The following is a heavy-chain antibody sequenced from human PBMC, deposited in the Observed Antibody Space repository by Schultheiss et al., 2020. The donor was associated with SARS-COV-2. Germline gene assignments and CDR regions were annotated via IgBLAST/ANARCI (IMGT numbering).Heavy chain of an antibody. V-gene: IGHV4-34*01. D-gene: IGHD6-19*01. Sequence: SETLSLTCAVYGGSFSGYYWSWIRQPPGKGLEWIGEINRSGSTNYNPSLKSRVTISVDTSKNQFSLQLNSVTPEDTAVYYCARGISSIAVAGTYWFDPWGQGILVTVSS. CDR1: GGSFSGYY. CDR3: ARGISSIAVAGTYWFDP. J-gene: IGHJ5*02. CDR2: INRSGST.